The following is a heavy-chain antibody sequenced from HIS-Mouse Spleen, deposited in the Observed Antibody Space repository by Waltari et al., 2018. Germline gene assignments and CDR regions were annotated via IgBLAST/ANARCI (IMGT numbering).Heavy chain of an antibody. Sequence: EVQLVESGGGLVKPGGSLRLSCAASGFTFSNAWMSWVRQALGKGLEGVGRSKSKTDGGTTDYAAPVKGRFTISRDDSKNTLYLQMNSLKTEDTAVYYCTTLNWGFYYFDYWGQGTLVTVSS. V-gene: IGHV3-15*01. CDR3: TTLNWGFYYFDY. D-gene: IGHD7-27*01. CDR2: SKSKTDGGTT. CDR1: GFTFSNAW. J-gene: IGHJ4*02.